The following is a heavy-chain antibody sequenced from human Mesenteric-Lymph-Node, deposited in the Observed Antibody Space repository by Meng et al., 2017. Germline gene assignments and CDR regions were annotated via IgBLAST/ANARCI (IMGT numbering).Heavy chain of an antibody. CDR1: GASVRSGNYY. Sequence: ESLKISCTVSGASVRSGNYYWSWIRQPPGKGLEWVAYIYYSGSTNKNPSLKSRVTISVDTSKNQFSLKLSSVTAADTAVYYCARGQRPRINVARGFDGRGYFDYWGQGALVTVSS. D-gene: IGHD3-9*01. V-gene: IGHV4-61*01. CDR3: ARGQRPRINVARGFDGRGYFDY. CDR2: IYYSGST. J-gene: IGHJ4*02.